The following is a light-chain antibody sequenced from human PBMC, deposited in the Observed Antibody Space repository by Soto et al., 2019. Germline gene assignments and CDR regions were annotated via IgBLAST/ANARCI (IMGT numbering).Light chain of an antibody. CDR1: QSVSSSY. J-gene: IGKJ1*01. CDR3: QQYASSPT. CDR2: AAS. V-gene: IGKV3-20*01. Sequence: EIVLTQSPGTLSLSPGERATLSCRASQSVSSSYLAWYQQKPGQAPRLLIYAASSRATGIPDRFSSSGSGTDFTLTISRLEPEDFAAYYCQQYASSPTFGQGTKVEIK.